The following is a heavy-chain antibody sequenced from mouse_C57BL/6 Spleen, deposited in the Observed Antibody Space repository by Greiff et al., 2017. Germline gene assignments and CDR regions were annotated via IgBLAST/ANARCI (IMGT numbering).Heavy chain of an antibody. CDR1: GYTFTSYW. CDR3: ARRYGITTLVATKSMDY. D-gene: IGHD1-1*01. CDR2: IYPSDSET. Sequence: QVQLQQPGAELVRPGSSVKLSCKASGYTFTSYWMDWVQQRPGQGLEWIGNIYPSDSETHYNQKLKDKATLTVDNSSSTAYMQLSSLTSEDSAFYYCARRYGITTLVATKSMDYWGQGTSVTVSS. V-gene: IGHV1-61*01. J-gene: IGHJ4*01.